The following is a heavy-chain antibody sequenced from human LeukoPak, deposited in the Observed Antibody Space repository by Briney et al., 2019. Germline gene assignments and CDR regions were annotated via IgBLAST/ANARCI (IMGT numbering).Heavy chain of an antibody. Sequence: ASVKVSCKAFGYTFTSNYMHWVRQAPGQGPEWMGVISPSGGSTTYAQKFQGRVTLTRDMSTSTDYLELGSLRSEDTAVYYCARGGYSYSTHLLYFDYWGQGTLVTVSS. J-gene: IGHJ4*02. CDR1: GYTFTSNY. CDR2: ISPSGGST. CDR3: ARGGYSYSTHLLYFDY. D-gene: IGHD5-18*01. V-gene: IGHV1-46*01.